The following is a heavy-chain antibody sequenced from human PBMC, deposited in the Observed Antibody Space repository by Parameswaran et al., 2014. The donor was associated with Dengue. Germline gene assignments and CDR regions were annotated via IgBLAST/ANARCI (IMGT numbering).Heavy chain of an antibody. J-gene: IGHJ6*02. CDR3: ARRTVDTEYYGMDV. CDR2: IYSGGST. V-gene: IGHV3-66*01. D-gene: IGHD5-18*01. Sequence: WIRQPPGRGWDGVSVIYSGGSTYYADSVKGRFTISRDNSKNTLYLQMNSLRAEDTAVYYCARRTVDTEYYGMDVWGQGTTVTVSS.